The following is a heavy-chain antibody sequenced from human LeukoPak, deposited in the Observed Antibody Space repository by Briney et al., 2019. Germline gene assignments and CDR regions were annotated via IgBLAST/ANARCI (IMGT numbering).Heavy chain of an antibody. CDR2: INEDGREK. CDR3: ATTTHFDY. CDR1: GFTFSSYW. D-gene: IGHD1-14*01. V-gene: IGHV3-7*01. J-gene: IGHJ4*02. Sequence: GGSLRLSCAVSGFTFSSYWMSWVRQAPGKGLECVANINEDGREKYYVDSVKGRFSISRDNAKNSLYLQMNSLRAEDTAVYYCATTTHFDYWGQGILVTVSS.